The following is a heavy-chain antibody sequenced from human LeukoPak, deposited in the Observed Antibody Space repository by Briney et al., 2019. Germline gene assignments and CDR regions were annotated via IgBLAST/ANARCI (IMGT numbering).Heavy chain of an antibody. Sequence: ASVKVSCKASGYTFTSYGISWVRQAPGRGHEWMGWISAYNGNTNYAQKLQGRVTMTTDTSTSTAYMELRSLRSDDTAVYYCARDPGERPADNYYYYGMDVWGKGTTVTVSS. J-gene: IGHJ6*04. V-gene: IGHV1-18*04. D-gene: IGHD2-2*01. CDR2: ISAYNGNT. CDR1: GYTFTSYG. CDR3: ARDPGERPADNYYYYGMDV.